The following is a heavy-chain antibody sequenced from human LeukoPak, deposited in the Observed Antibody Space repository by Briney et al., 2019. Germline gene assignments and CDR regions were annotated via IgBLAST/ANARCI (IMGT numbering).Heavy chain of an antibody. CDR3: ARAGPFGNWFDP. CDR1: GGSISSDSYY. D-gene: IGHD3-10*01. V-gene: IGHV4-61*02. J-gene: IGHJ5*02. Sequence: PSQTLSLTCTVSGGSISSDSYYWSWIRQPAGKGLEWIGRIYTSGSTNYNPSLKSRVTISVDTSKNQFSLKLSSVTAADTAVYYCARAGPFGNWFDPWGQGTLVTVSS. CDR2: IYTSGST.